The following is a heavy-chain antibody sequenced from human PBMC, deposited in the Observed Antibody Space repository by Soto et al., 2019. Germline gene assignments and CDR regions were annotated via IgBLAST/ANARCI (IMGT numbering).Heavy chain of an antibody. D-gene: IGHD1-26*01. CDR1: GGSISSSSYY. J-gene: IGHJ4*02. V-gene: IGHV4-39*02. CDR3: TREQSGSYSDY. CDR2: IYYSGST. Sequence: SETLSLTCTVSGGSISSSSYYWGWIRQPPGKGLAWIGSIYYSGSTYYNPSLKSRVTISVDTSKNQFSLKLSSVTAADTAVYYCTREQSGSYSDYWGQGTLVTVSS.